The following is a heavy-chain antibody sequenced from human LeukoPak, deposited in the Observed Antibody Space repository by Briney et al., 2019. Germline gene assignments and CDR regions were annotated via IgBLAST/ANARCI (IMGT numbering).Heavy chain of an antibody. CDR2: IRSKANNDAT. V-gene: IGHV3-73*01. CDR3: ARDQRYDSPDY. J-gene: IGHJ4*02. Sequence: GGSLRLSCAGSGFSFSDSAMHWVRQASGRGLEWVGRIRSKANNDATAYTASVKGRFTIFRDDSKNTAYLQMNSLKTEDTGVYYCARDQRYDSPDYWGQGTLVTVSS. D-gene: IGHD3-22*01. CDR1: GFSFSDSA.